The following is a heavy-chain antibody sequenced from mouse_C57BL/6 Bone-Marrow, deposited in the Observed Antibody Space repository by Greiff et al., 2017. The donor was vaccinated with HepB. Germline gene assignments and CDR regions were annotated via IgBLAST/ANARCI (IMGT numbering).Heavy chain of an antibody. CDR2: IDPSDSYT. D-gene: IGHD2-2*01. CDR3: ARGGYGYDRGNYFDY. Sequence: QVQLQQPGAELVMPGASVKLSCKASGYTFTSYWMHWVKQRPGQGLEWIGEIDPSDSYTNYNQKFKGKFTLTVDKSSSTAYMQLSSLTSEDSAVYYCARGGYGYDRGNYFDYWGQGTTLTVSS. J-gene: IGHJ2*01. CDR1: GYTFTSYW. V-gene: IGHV1-69*01.